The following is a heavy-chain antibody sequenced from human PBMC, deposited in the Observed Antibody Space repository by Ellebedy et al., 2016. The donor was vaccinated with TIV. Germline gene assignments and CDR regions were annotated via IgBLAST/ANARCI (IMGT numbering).Heavy chain of an antibody. CDR2: IYSGGST. V-gene: IGHV3-66*01. CDR1: GFTVSSNY. Sequence: GGSLRLSCAASGFTVSSNYMSWVRQAPGKGLEWVSVIYSGGSTYYADSVKGRFTISRDNSKNTLYLQMNSLRAEDTAVYYCAREGGMTTVTTRDYWGQGTLVTVSS. D-gene: IGHD4-17*01. J-gene: IGHJ4*02. CDR3: AREGGMTTVTTRDY.